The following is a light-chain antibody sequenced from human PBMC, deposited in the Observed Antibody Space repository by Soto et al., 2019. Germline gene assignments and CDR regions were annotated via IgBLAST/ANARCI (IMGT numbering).Light chain of an antibody. CDR2: GAF. J-gene: IGKJ1*01. V-gene: IGKV3-15*01. CDR3: QQYNDWPLT. CDR1: QSVSSN. Sequence: EILMTQSPVTLSVSPGERVTLSCRASQSVSSNLAWYQQKPGQAPSLLIYGAFTRATGIPARFSGTGSGTEFTLTISSLQSEDFALYYCQQYNDWPLTFGQGTKV.